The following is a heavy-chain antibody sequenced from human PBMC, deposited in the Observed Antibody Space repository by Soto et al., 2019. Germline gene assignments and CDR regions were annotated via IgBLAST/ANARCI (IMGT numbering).Heavy chain of an antibody. J-gene: IGHJ4*02. CDR2: IVGSGGST. V-gene: IGHV3-23*01. CDR3: AKRGSGYYFDY. Sequence: EVQLLESGGGLVQPGGSLRLSCAASGFTFSNYAMSWVRQAPGKGLEWVSVIVGSGGSTYYPDSVKGRFTISRDNSKNTLYLQMNGLRAEDTAVYFCAKRGSGYYFDYWGQGTLVTVSS. D-gene: IGHD6-25*01. CDR1: GFTFSNYA.